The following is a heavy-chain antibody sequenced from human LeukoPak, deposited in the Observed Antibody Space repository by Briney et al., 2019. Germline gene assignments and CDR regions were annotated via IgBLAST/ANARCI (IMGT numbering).Heavy chain of an antibody. CDR1: GGSISSYY. Sequence: SETLSLTCTVSGGSISSYYWSWIRQPAGKGLEWIGRIYTSGSTNYNPSLKSRVTMSVDTSKNQFSLKLSSVTAADTAVYYCARSQVSGYSSSWYYYYYGMDVWGQGTTVTVSS. D-gene: IGHD6-13*01. V-gene: IGHV4-4*07. CDR2: IYTSGST. CDR3: ARSQVSGYSSSWYYYYYGMDV. J-gene: IGHJ6*02.